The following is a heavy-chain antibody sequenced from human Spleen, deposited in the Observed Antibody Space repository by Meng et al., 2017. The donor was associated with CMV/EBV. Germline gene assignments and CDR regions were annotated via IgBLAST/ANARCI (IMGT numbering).Heavy chain of an antibody. CDR1: GFTFSSYA. D-gene: IGHD2-21*01. CDR2: ISGSGGST. Sequence: GESLKISCAASGFTFSSYAMSWVRQAPGKGLEWVSAISGSGGSTYYADSVKGRFTIYRDNSKNTLYLQMTSLRVEDKAVYYCARHMNPEYWGQGTLVTVSS. J-gene: IGHJ4*02. CDR3: ARHMNPEY. V-gene: IGHV3-23*01.